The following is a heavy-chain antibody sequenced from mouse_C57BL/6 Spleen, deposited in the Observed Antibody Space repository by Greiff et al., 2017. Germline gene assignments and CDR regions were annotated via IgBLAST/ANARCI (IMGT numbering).Heavy chain of an antibody. CDR3: THYGSNYAMDY. CDR2: IDPEDGDT. V-gene: IGHV14-1*01. CDR1: GYTFTSYY. Sequence: VQLQQSGAELVKPGASVKLSCKASGYTFTSYYMHWVKQRPEQGLEWIGRIDPEDGDTEYAPKFQGKATMTADTSSNTASLQLSSLTSKDTAVYYCTHYGSNYAMDYWGQGTSVTVSS. D-gene: IGHD1-1*01. J-gene: IGHJ4*01.